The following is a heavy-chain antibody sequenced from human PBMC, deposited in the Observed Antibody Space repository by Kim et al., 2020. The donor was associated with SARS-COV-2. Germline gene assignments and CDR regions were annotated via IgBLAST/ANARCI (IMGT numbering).Heavy chain of an antibody. CDR1: GGSISSYY. D-gene: IGHD3-10*01. Sequence: SETLSLTCTVSGGSISSYYWSWIRQPPGKGLEWIGYIYYSGSTNYNPSLKSRVTISVDTSKNQFSLKLSSVTAADTAVYYCAGNYYGSGSYYIFDYWGQGTLVTVSS. CDR3: AGNYYGSGSYYIFDY. CDR2: IYYSGST. V-gene: IGHV4-59*01. J-gene: IGHJ4*02.